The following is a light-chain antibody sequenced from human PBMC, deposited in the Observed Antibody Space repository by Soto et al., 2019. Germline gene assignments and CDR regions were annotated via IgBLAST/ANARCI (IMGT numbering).Light chain of an antibody. CDR1: QSISSH. V-gene: IGKV1-39*01. CDR2: ASY. J-gene: IGKJ2*01. Sequence: DIQITQSPSSLSASVGDRVTITCRASQSISSHLNWYQHKPGRPPRLLIFASYILEGGVPSRFSGSGSDPYFTITIDSLQPEDVATYYCQHRSITPRYTFGQGTKVEI. CDR3: QHRSITPRYT.